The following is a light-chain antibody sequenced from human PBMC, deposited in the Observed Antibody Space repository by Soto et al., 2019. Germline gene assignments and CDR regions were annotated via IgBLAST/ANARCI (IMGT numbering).Light chain of an antibody. Sequence: DVVMTQSPLSLPVTLGQPASISCRSSQSIVYSDVNASLSWFQQRPGQSPRRLIYRASNRDSGVPDRFSGSGSCTDFTLKNDRVEAEYVGIYYCMPGTHWPPKFGRGTRVEIK. V-gene: IGKV2-30*01. CDR1: QSIVYSDVNAS. CDR3: MPGTHWPPK. CDR2: RAS. J-gene: IGKJ1*01.